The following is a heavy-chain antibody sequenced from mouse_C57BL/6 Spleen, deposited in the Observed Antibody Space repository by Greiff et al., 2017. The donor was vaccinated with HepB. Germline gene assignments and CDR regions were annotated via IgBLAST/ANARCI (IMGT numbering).Heavy chain of an antibody. Sequence: DVKLQESGPGLVKPSQSLSLTCSVTGYSITSGYYWNWIRQFPGNKLEWMGYISYDGSNNYNPSLKNRISITRDTSKNQFFLKLNSVTTEDTATYYCARGVYGYDYFDYWGQGTTLTVSS. CDR3: ARGVYGYDYFDY. CDR2: ISYDGSN. V-gene: IGHV3-6*01. D-gene: IGHD2-2*01. J-gene: IGHJ2*01. CDR1: GYSITSGYY.